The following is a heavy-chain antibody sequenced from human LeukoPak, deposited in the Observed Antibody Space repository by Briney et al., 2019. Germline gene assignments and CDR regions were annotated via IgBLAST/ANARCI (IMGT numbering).Heavy chain of an antibody. Sequence: GGSLRLSCAASGFTFSSYWMSWVRQAPGKGLEWVANIKQDGSEKYYADSVKGRFTISRDNSKNTLYLQMNSLRAEDTAVYYCARTEWLSTQLFGPWGQGTLVTVSS. J-gene: IGHJ5*02. V-gene: IGHV3-7*01. D-gene: IGHD3-3*01. CDR2: IKQDGSEK. CDR3: ARTEWLSTQLFGP. CDR1: GFTFSSYW.